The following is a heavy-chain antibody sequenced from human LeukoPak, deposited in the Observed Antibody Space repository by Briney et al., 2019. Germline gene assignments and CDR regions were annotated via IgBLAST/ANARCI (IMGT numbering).Heavy chain of an antibody. D-gene: IGHD3-10*01. CDR1: GGSISSYY. CDR2: IYYSGST. J-gene: IGHJ4*02. V-gene: IGHV4-59*07. Sequence: SDTLSLTCTVSGGSISSYYWSWIRQPPGKGLEWIGYIYYSGSTNYNPSLKSRVTISVDTSKNQFSLKLSSVTAADTAVYYCARRVSYYGSGSYYTRSHHFDYWGQGTLVTVSS. CDR3: ARRVSYYGSGSYYTRSHHFDY.